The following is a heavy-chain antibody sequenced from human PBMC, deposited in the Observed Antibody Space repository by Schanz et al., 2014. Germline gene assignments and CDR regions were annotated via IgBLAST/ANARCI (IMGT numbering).Heavy chain of an antibody. J-gene: IGHJ6*02. V-gene: IGHV3-11*05. D-gene: IGHD6-19*01. CDR3: ASVIMVAGNHRDGRDV. Sequence: QVQLVESGGGLVKPGGSLRLSCAASGFTFSDYYMTWMRPAPGKGLEWISYISNSGTYTKYADSVKGRFVISRDNARSSLYLQMSSLRDGDTAVYYCASVIMVAGNHRDGRDVWGQGTTVIVSS. CDR2: ISNSGTYT. CDR1: GFTFSDYY.